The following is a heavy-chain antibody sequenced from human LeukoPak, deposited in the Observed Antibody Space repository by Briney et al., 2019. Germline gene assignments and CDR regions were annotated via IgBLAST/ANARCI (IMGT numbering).Heavy chain of an antibody. D-gene: IGHD6-13*01. CDR3: AKGLRQQLALDY. V-gene: IGHV1-69*05. CDR2: IIPIFGTA. CDR1: GGTFSSYA. Sequence: ASVKVSCKASGGTFSSYAISWVRQAPGQGLEWTGGIIPIFGTANYAQKFQGRVTITTDESTSTAYMELSSLRSEDTAVYYCAKGLRQQLALDYWGQGTLVTVSS. J-gene: IGHJ4*02.